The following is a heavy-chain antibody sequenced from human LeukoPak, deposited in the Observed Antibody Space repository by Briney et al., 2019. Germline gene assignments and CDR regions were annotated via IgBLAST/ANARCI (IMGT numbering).Heavy chain of an antibody. J-gene: IGHJ4*02. CDR1: GGSFSGYY. D-gene: IGHD1-1*01. V-gene: IGHV4-34*01. CDR3: ARGTTGTRIDY. CDR2: INHSGST. Sequence: SETLSLTCAVYGGSFSGYYWSWIRQPPGKGLEWIGEINHSGSTNYNPSLKSRVTISVDTSKNQFSLKLSSVTAADTAVYYCARGTTGTRIDYWGQGTLVTVSS.